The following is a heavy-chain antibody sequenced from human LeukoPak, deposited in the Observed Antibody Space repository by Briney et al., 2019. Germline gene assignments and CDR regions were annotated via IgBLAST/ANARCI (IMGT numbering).Heavy chain of an antibody. Sequence: GGSLRLSCAASGFTFSIYSMNWVRQAPGKGLEWVSSISSSSSYIYYADSLKGRFTISRDNAKNSLYLQMNSLRAEDTAVYYCARARNDYGDYVFDFWGQGTLVTVSS. V-gene: IGHV3-21*01. CDR3: ARARNDYGDYVFDF. CDR2: ISSSSSYI. J-gene: IGHJ4*02. CDR1: GFTFSIYS. D-gene: IGHD4-17*01.